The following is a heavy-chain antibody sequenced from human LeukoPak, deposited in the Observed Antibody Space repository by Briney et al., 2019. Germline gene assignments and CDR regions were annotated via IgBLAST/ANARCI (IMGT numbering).Heavy chain of an antibody. CDR2: IKEDGSEK. J-gene: IGHJ3*01. CDR1: GFTFNNYW. Sequence: GVSLRLSCAASGFTFNNYWMTWVRQGPGKGLEWVAQIKEDGSEKYYVDSVRGRFTISRDNAKNSLYLQMNSLRVEDTALYYCARDKASGSSYGSSFHFWGQGTMVTVSS. CDR3: ARDKASGSSYGSSFHF. V-gene: IGHV3-7*01. D-gene: IGHD1-26*01.